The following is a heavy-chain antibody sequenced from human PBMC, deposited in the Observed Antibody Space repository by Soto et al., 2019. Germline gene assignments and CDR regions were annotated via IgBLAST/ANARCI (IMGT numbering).Heavy chain of an antibody. Sequence: QVQLVQSGAEVKKPGASVRVSCKASGYTFTDHYIHWVRQAPGQGLEWMGWVNPDSGGTSYAQQFQDWVTMSSDTSIIRAYMEVSRLRSDYTAVYYCARVRGYTYYLDAFDLWGQGTMVTVS. D-gene: IGHD5-12*01. CDR2: VNPDSGGT. CDR1: GYTFTDHY. J-gene: IGHJ3*01. V-gene: IGHV1-2*04. CDR3: ARVRGYTYYLDAFDL.